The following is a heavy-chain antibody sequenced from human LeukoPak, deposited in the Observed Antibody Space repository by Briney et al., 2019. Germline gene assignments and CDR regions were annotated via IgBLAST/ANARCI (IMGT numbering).Heavy chain of an antibody. Sequence: GGSLRLSCAASGLTFSNDAMRWVRQAPGKVLGWVSAVSGRGGRTYYADSVEDRFTISRDNSKNTLFLQMNSLRVEDTAVYYCAKGAQDFGDSTTDYWGQGTLVTVSS. CDR3: AKGAQDFGDSTTDY. J-gene: IGHJ4*02. V-gene: IGHV3-23*01. D-gene: IGHD4-17*01. CDR2: VSGRGGRT. CDR1: GLTFSNDA.